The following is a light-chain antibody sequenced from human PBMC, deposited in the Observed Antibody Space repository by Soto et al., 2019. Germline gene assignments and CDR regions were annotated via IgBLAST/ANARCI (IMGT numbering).Light chain of an antibody. CDR2: GAS. CDR1: QSVSSTY. Sequence: EIVLTQSPGTLSLSPGDRATLSCRASQSVSSTYLAWYQQKPGQAPRLLLYGASTRATGIPDRFSGTGSGTDFTLTISRLEPEAFAVYYCQQYGSSPPITFGPGTKVDIK. J-gene: IGKJ3*01. V-gene: IGKV3-20*01. CDR3: QQYGSSPPIT.